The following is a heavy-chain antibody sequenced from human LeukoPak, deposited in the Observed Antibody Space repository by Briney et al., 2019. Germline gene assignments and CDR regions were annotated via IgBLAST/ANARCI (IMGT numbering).Heavy chain of an antibody. Sequence: PSETLSLTCTVSGGSISSSSYYWGWIRQPPGKGLEWIGTIYYSGSTIYSPSLNSRVTISVDTSKNQFSLRLSSVTATDTAVYYCARRTSGWFFDLWGRGTLVTVSS. D-gene: IGHD1-26*01. CDR2: IYYSGST. V-gene: IGHV4-39*01. CDR1: GGSISSSSYY. J-gene: IGHJ2*01. CDR3: ARRTSGWFFDL.